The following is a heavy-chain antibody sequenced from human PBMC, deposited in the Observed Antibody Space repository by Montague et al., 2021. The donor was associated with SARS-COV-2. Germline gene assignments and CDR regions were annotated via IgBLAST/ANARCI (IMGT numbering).Heavy chain of an antibody. CDR3: ARVKQQLVVYYYYYMDV. J-gene: IGHJ6*03. V-gene: IGHV3-11*01. D-gene: IGHD6-13*01. CDR2: ISSSGGTI. CDR1: GFTFSDYY. Sequence: YLRLSCAASGFTFSDYYMSLIRQAPGKGLEWVSYISSSGGTIYYADSVKGRFTISRDNAKNSLYLQMNSLRAEDTAVYYCARVKQQLVVYYYYYMDVWGKGTPVTVSS.